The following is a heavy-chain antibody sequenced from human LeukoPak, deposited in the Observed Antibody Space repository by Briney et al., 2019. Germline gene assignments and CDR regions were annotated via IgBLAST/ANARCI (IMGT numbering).Heavy chain of an antibody. Sequence: GGSLRLSCAASGFTFSSHAMGWVRQAPGKGLEWVSSITGSGGSTYYGDSVKGRFTISIDNSKNTLYLQMNSLRAEDTALYYCAKDGGGSLEWLPPMDVWGQGTTVTVSS. V-gene: IGHV3-23*01. CDR1: GFTFSSHA. CDR2: ITGSGGST. CDR3: AKDGGGSLEWLPPMDV. J-gene: IGHJ6*02. D-gene: IGHD3-3*01.